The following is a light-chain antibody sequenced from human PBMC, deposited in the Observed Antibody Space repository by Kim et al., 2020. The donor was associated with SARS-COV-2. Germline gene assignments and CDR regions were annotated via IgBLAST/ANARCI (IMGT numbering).Light chain of an antibody. J-gene: IGKJ1*01. CDR2: AAS. Sequence: DIQMTQSPSFLSASVGDRVTITCRASQSISSYLNWYQQKPGKAPKLLIYAASSLQSGVPSRFSGSGSGTDFTLTISSLQPEDFATYYCQQSYSTPPTFGQGTRVDIK. CDR1: QSISSY. CDR3: QQSYSTPPT. V-gene: IGKV1-39*01.